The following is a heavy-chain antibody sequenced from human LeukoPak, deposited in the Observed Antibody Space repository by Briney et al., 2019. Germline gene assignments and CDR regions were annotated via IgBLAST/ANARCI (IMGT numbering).Heavy chain of an antibody. CDR3: ARRNY. J-gene: IGHJ4*02. Sequence: GGSLRLSCAASGFMFSSYWMHWVRQPPGKGLVWVSRINSDGSSTGYADSVKGRFTIFRDNAKNTLYLQMDSLRAEDTAVYYCARRNYWGQGTLVTVSS. CDR1: GFMFSSYW. CDR2: INSDGSST. V-gene: IGHV3-74*01.